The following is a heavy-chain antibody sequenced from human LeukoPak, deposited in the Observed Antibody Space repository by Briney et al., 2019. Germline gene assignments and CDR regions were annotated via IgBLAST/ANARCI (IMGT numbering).Heavy chain of an antibody. CDR2: ISYDGGNK. V-gene: IGHV3-30*03. Sequence: GGSLRLSCAASGFTLSSYVMHWVRQAPGKGLEWVAFISYDGGNKYYADSVKGRFTISRDNSKNMLYLQMNSLRAEDTAVYYCATGSGWYSPDYWGQGTLVTVSS. CDR1: GFTLSSYV. CDR3: ATGSGWYSPDY. J-gene: IGHJ4*02. D-gene: IGHD6-19*01.